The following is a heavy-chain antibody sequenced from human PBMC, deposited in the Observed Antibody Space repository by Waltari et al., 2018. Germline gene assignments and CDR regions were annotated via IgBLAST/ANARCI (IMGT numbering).Heavy chain of an antibody. V-gene: IGHV4-38-2*01. CDR1: GYSISSGYY. CDR2: IYHSGST. CDR3: ARAGDFWSGYYAF. Sequence: QVQLQESGPGLVKPSETLSLTCAVSGYSISSGYYWGWIRQPPGKGLEWIGSIYHSGSTYYNPSLKSRVTISVDTSKNQFSLKLSSVTAADTAVYYCARAGDFWSGYYAFWGQGTLVTVSS. D-gene: IGHD3-3*01. J-gene: IGHJ4*02.